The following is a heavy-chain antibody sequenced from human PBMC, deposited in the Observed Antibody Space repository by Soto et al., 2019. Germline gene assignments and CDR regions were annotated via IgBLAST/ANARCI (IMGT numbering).Heavy chain of an antibody. V-gene: IGHV3-30*18. CDR3: VQDEYCYSRSGYYIFGP. D-gene: IGHD3-22*01. Sequence: PGGSLRLSCEVSGFTFIAYGMHWVLQAPCKGLEWVAAISHDGTNKNYGDSVKGRFTISRDNSKKTLYLQMNSLRPEDTALYYCVQDEYCYSRSGYYIFGPWGQGTLVTVFS. CDR2: ISHDGTNK. J-gene: IGHJ5*02. CDR1: GFTFIAYG.